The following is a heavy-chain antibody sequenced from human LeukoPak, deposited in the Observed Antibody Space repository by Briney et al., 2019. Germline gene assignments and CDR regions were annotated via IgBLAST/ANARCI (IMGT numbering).Heavy chain of an antibody. CDR2: INTNTGNP. D-gene: IGHD6-13*01. CDR1: GYTFTSYA. J-gene: IGHJ5*02. Sequence: GASVKVSCKASGYTFTSYAMNWVRQAPGQGLEWMGWINTNTGNPTYAQGFTGRFVFSLDTSVSTAYLQISSLKAEDTAVYYCARIQYSSSWYWFDPWGQGTLVTVSS. CDR3: ARIQYSSSWYWFDP. V-gene: IGHV7-4-1*02.